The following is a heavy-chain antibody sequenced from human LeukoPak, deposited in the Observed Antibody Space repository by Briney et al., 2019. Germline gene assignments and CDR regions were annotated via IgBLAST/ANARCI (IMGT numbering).Heavy chain of an antibody. J-gene: IGHJ4*02. CDR2: MSSSGIS. D-gene: IGHD2-21*02. CDR3: ARGGYCGGDCYYYY. CDR1: NGSISSDTYF. V-gene: IGHV4-61*02. Sequence: SQTLSLTCTVSNGSISSDTYFWSWIRQPAGKGLEWIGRMSSSGISTYSPSLKSRVTISIDTSRNQFSLKLSSVTAADTAVYYCARGGYCGGDCYYYYWGQGTLVTVSS.